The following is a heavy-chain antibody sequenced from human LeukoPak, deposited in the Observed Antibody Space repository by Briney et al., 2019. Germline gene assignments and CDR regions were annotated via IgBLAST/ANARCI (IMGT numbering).Heavy chain of an antibody. Sequence: GGSLRLSCAASGFTFSSYGMHWVRQAPGKGLEWVAFIRYDGSNKYYADSVKGRFTISRDNSKNTLYLQMNSLRAEDTAVYYCATLNGPLFEYWGQGTLVTVSS. D-gene: IGHD2-8*01. CDR1: GFTFSSYG. CDR3: ATLNGPLFEY. V-gene: IGHV3-30*02. CDR2: IRYDGSNK. J-gene: IGHJ4*02.